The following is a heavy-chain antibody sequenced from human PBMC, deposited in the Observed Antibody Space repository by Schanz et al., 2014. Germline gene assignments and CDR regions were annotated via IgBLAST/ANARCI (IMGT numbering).Heavy chain of an antibody. CDR3: AKAGSGWSTAGYYY. Sequence: VQLVESGGGLAQPGGSLRLSCAASGFTFSNYAMHWVRQAPGKGLEWVAFISYDGSNKYYADSVKGRFTISRDNSKNTLYLQMNSLRAEDTAVYYCAKAGSGWSTAGYYYWGQGTLVAVSS. V-gene: IGHV3-30-3*01. CDR1: GFTFSNYA. D-gene: IGHD6-19*01. CDR2: ISYDGSNK. J-gene: IGHJ4*02.